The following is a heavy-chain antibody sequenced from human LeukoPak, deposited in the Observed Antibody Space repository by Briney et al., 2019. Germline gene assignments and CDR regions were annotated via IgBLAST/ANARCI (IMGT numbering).Heavy chain of an antibody. J-gene: IGHJ4*02. V-gene: IGHV4-34*01. CDR2: INHSGST. CDR1: GGSFSGYY. Sequence: SETLSLTCAVYGGSFSGYYWSWIRQPPGKGLEWIGEINHSGSTNYNPSLKSRVTISVDTSKNQFSLKLSSVTAADTAVYYCARLIWFGDRYFDYWGQGTLVTVSS. D-gene: IGHD3-10*01. CDR3: ARLIWFGDRYFDY.